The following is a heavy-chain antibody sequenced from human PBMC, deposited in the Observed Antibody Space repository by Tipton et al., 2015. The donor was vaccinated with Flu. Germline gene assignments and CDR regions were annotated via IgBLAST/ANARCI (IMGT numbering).Heavy chain of an antibody. CDR2: IYFSGST. CDR3: ARGSYGELLYFDY. V-gene: IGHV4-59*11. D-gene: IGHD1-26*01. Sequence: TLSLTCSVSGGSISGHYWNWIRQPPGKGLEWIGYIYFSGSTEYSPSLRSRVTISLDTSKKHFSLNLSSVIAADTAMYYCARGSYGELLYFDYWGQGTLGIVSS. CDR1: GGSISGHY. J-gene: IGHJ4*02.